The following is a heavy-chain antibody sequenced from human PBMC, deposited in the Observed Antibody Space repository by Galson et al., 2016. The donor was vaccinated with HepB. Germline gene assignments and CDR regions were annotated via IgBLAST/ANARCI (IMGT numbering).Heavy chain of an antibody. CDR1: GFTFSGFW. J-gene: IGHJ4*02. D-gene: IGHD2-21*01. Sequence: SLRLSCAASGFTFSGFWMHWVRQAPGKGLVWVSRINPDGSSTSYGDPVKGRFTISRDNAKNTLFLQMNSLRAEDTAVYYCVRGNSGDYWGRGTLVTVSS. V-gene: IGHV3-74*01. CDR2: INPDGSST. CDR3: VRGNSGDY.